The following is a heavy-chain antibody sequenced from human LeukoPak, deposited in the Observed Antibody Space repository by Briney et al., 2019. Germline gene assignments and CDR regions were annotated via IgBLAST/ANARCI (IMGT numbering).Heavy chain of an antibody. V-gene: IGHV4-59*01. Sequence: SETLSLTCTVSGGSISSYYWSWIRQPPGKGLEWIGYIYYSGSTNYNPSLKSRVTISVDTSKNQFSLKLSSVSAADAAVYYCARVGYSYGRRYFDYWGQGTLVTVSS. D-gene: IGHD5-18*01. CDR3: ARVGYSYGRRYFDY. J-gene: IGHJ4*02. CDR1: GGSISSYY. CDR2: IYYSGST.